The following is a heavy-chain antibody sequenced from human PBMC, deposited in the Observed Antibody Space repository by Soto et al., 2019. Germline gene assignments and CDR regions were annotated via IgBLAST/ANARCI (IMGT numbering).Heavy chain of an antibody. CDR3: ARDRFNFGIFDI. D-gene: IGHD3-3*01. Sequence: QVQLVQSGAEVKKPGASVRVSCKASGYTFTTYGSSWVRQAPGQGLEWMGWISGHNGNTNDAQKFQGRVTMTTDTSTSTAYMELRSLRSDDTAVYYCARDRFNFGIFDIWGQGTMVTVSS. CDR2: ISGHNGNT. V-gene: IGHV1-18*01. J-gene: IGHJ3*02. CDR1: GYTFTTYG.